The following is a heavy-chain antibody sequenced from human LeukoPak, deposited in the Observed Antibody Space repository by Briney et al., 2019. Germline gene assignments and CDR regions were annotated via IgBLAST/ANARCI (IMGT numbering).Heavy chain of an antibody. CDR2: IYTSGST. CDR1: GGSISSGSYY. Sequence: PSQTLSFTCTVSGGSISSGSYYWSWIRQPAGKGLEWIGRIYTSGSTNYNPSLKSRVTISVDTSKNQFSLKLSSVTAADTAVYYCARDLVAVAGTEYYFDYWGQGTLVTVSS. V-gene: IGHV4-61*02. D-gene: IGHD6-19*01. J-gene: IGHJ4*02. CDR3: ARDLVAVAGTEYYFDY.